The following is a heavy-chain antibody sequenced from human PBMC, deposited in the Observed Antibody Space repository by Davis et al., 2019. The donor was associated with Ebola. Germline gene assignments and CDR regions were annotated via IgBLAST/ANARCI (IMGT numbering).Heavy chain of an antibody. J-gene: IGHJ4*02. D-gene: IGHD6-19*01. CDR3: ARYRSVRHIDS. Sequence: MPSETLSLTCGVPGGPITSNHWWSWVRQSPGGGLEWIGEVHHTGSTNFNPSLTSRATNSVDRSKNQFSLSLTSVSAADTAVYYGARYRSVRHIDSWGQGTRVTVSS. CDR1: GGPITSNHW. CDR2: VHHTGST. V-gene: IGHV4-4*02.